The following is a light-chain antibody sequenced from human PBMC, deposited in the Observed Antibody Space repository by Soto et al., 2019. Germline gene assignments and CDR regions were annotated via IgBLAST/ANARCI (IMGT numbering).Light chain of an antibody. CDR1: SSDVGSYKF. V-gene: IGLV2-14*02. Sequence: QSALTQPASVSGSPGQSITISCTGTSSDVGSYKFVSWYQHHPGKAPKLMIYEGSKRPSGISNRFSGSKSGNTASLTISGLQAEDEADYYCCSYTSSSTLLFGGGTKVTVL. J-gene: IGLJ2*01. CDR3: CSYTSSSTLL. CDR2: EGS.